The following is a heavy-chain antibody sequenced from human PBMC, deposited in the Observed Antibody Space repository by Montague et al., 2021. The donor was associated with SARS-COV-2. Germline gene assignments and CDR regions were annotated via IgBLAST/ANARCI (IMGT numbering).Heavy chain of an antibody. CDR1: GGSISSNF. D-gene: IGHD5-12*01. CDR3: ARTRGYDPLFDF. Sequence: ETLSLTCTVSGGSISSNFWGWTRQPPGKGLEWIGYIYYSGSTNYNPSLKSRVTISVDTSKKQFSLQLSSVTAADTAVYYCARTRGYDPLFDFWGQGTLVTVSS. V-gene: IGHV4-59*01. J-gene: IGHJ4*02. CDR2: IYYSGST.